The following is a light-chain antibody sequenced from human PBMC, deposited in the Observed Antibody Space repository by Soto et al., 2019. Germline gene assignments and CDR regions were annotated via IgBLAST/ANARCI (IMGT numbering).Light chain of an antibody. CDR3: SSYTSSSTLDVV. V-gene: IGLV2-14*01. CDR1: SSDVGGYNY. Sequence: QSVLTQPAAVSGSPGQSITISCTGTSSDVGGYNYVSWYQQHPGKAPKLMIYEVSNRPSGVSNRFSGSKSGNTASLTISGLQAEDEADYCCSSYTSSSTLDVVFGGGTKLTVL. J-gene: IGLJ2*01. CDR2: EVS.